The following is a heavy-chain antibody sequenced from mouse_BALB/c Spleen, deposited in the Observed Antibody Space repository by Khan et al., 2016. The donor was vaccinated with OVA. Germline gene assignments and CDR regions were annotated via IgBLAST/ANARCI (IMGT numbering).Heavy chain of an antibody. CDR3: AVSRYYGYAMAC. CDR2: ILPGSGNT. Sequence: QVQLQQPGAELVTPGASVKISCRATGYTFSNFWIEWVKQRPGHGLEWIGEILPGSGNTNYNEKFRDKATFTADTSSNTAYMQLSSLTSEDSAFYYCAVSRYYGYAMACWGQGTSVTVSS. CDR1: GYTFSNFW. V-gene: IGHV1-9*01. D-gene: IGHD1-1*01. J-gene: IGHJ4*01.